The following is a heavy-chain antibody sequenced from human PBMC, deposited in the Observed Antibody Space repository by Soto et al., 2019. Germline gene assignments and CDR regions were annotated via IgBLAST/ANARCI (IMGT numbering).Heavy chain of an antibody. J-gene: IGHJ3*02. CDR3: ARRVLGARAFDI. V-gene: IGHV4-39*01. CDR2: IYYSGST. Sequence: SETLSLTCTVSGGSISSSSYYWGWIRQPPGKGLEWIGSIYYSGSTYYNPSLKSRVTISVDTSKNQFSLKLSSVTAADTAVYYCARRVLGARAFDIWGQGTMVTVSS. CDR1: GGSISSSSYY.